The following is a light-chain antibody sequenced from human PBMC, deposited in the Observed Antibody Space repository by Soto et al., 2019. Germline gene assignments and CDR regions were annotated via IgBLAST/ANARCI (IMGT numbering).Light chain of an antibody. CDR3: QQGTDWPPGT. CDR1: QSVSTL. CDR2: DAS. J-gene: IGKJ1*01. Sequence: EIVLTQSPATLSLSPGERATLSFRASQSVSTLLAWYQHKPGQAPRLLIYDASNRATGIPDRFRGSGSGTDFTLTISSLEPEDFALYYCQQGTDWPPGTFGQGTKVDIK. V-gene: IGKV3-11*01.